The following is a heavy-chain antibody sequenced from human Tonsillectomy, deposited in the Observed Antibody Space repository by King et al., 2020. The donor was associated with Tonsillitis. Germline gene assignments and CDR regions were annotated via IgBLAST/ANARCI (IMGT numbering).Heavy chain of an antibody. D-gene: IGHD2-15*01. CDR3: AKVYCSGGRCYELDY. CDR1: GFTFSSYA. CDR2: ISGSGGST. Sequence: VQLVESGGGLVQPGGSLRLSCAASGFTFSSYAMSWVRQTPGKGLEWVSAISGSGGSTYYADSVKGRFTISRDNSKNTLFLQMYSLRVEDTAIYYCAKVYCSGGRCYELDYWGQGTLVTVSS. J-gene: IGHJ4*02. V-gene: IGHV3-23*04.